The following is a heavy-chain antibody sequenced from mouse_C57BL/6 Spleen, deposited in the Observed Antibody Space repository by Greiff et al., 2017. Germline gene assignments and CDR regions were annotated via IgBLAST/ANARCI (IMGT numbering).Heavy chain of an antibody. D-gene: IGHD1-1*01. CDR1: GFTFSSYG. V-gene: IGHV5-6*01. CDR3: ARPYYYGSGAMDY. Sequence: EVQLVESGGDLVKPGGSLKLSCAASGFTFSSYGMSWVRQTPDKRLEWVATISSGGSYTYYPDSVKGRFTISRDNAKNTLYLQMSSLKSEDTAMYYCARPYYYGSGAMDYWGQGTSVTVSS. J-gene: IGHJ4*01. CDR2: ISSGGSYT.